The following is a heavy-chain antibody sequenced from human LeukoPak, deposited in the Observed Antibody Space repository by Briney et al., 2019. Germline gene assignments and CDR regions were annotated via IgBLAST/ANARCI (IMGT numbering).Heavy chain of an antibody. V-gene: IGHV3-30*18. D-gene: IGHD1-26*01. Sequence: GGSLRLSCAASGFTFSNYWMSWVRQAPGKGLEWVAVISYDGSNKYYADSVKGRFTISRDNSKNTLYLQMNSLRAEDTAVYYCAKPRRAFIVGATVPRYYFDYWGQGTLVTVSS. CDR1: GFTFSNYW. J-gene: IGHJ4*02. CDR3: AKPRRAFIVGATVPRYYFDY. CDR2: ISYDGSNK.